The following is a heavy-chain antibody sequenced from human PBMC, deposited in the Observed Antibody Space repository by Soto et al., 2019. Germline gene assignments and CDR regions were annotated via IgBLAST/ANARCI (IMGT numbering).Heavy chain of an antibody. Sequence: QVQLQESGPGLVKPSETLSLTCTVSGGTISRYYWSWIRQPPGKGLEWIGYMYNTGSTVYNPSFKSRVTISVDTSKNQFSLKLNYVTAADTAVYYCARDLWGYCGTDCYPLDVWVQGTTVTVSS. D-gene: IGHD2-21*02. CDR2: MYNTGST. CDR3: ARDLWGYCGTDCYPLDV. CDR1: GGTISRYY. V-gene: IGHV4-59*01. J-gene: IGHJ6*02.